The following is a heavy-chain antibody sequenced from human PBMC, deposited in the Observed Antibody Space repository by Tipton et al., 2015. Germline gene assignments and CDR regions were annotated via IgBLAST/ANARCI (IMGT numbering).Heavy chain of an antibody. V-gene: IGHV3-23*01. D-gene: IGHD1-1*01. CDR2: ISASAGTP. J-gene: IGHJ4*02. CDR3: ASATTQFVY. CDR1: GLFFGSHA. Sequence: GSLRLSCVASGLFFGSHAMGWVRQSPGKGLEWVSAISASAGTPHYAGSVRGRFTISRDISRNSLFLQMNSLQVEDTAIYYCASATTQFVYWGQGTLVSVSS.